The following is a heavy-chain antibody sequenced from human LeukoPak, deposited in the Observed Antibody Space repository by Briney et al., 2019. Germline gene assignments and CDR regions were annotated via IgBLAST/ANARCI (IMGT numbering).Heavy chain of an antibody. V-gene: IGHV1-3*01. Sequence: ASVKVSCKASGYTFSSYAMHWVRQAPGQRLEWMGWINAGRGNTKYSQKFQGRDTIIRDTSASTAYMELSSLRSEDTALYYCAKDYISRGSGTNFPDHWGQGTLVIVSS. CDR3: AKDYISRGSGTNFPDH. CDR2: INAGRGNT. CDR1: GYTFSSYA. D-gene: IGHD3-10*01. J-gene: IGHJ4*02.